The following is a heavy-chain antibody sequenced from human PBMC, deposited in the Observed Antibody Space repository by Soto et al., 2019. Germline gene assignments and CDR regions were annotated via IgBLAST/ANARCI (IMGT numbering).Heavy chain of an antibody. CDR1: GGTFSNYA. J-gene: IGHJ4*02. V-gene: IGHV1-69*12. Sequence: QVQLVQSGAEVKKPGSSVKVSCKASGGTFSNYAISWVRQAPGQGLEWMGGIIPIFGTANYAQKFQGRVTITADESTSTAYMELSSLRSEDTAVYYCARPLTPYCSGGRSYSGLDYWGQGTLVTVYS. CDR2: IIPIFGTA. CDR3: ARPLTPYCSGGRSYSGLDY. D-gene: IGHD2-15*01.